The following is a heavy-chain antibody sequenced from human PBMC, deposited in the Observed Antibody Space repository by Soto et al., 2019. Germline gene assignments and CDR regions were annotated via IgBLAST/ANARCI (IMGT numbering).Heavy chain of an antibody. CDR3: ARVEAMVYFDY. D-gene: IGHD5-18*01. Sequence: SETLSLTCTVSGGSISRGGYYWSWIRQHPGKGLEWIGYIYYSGSTYYNPSLKSRVTISVDTSKNQFSLKLSSVTAADTAVYYCARVEAMVYFDYWGQGTLVTVSS. CDR1: GGSISRGGYY. J-gene: IGHJ4*02. V-gene: IGHV4-31*03. CDR2: IYYSGST.